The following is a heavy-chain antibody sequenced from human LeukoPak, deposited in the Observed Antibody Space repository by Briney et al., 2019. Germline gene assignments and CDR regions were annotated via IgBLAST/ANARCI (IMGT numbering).Heavy chain of an antibody. D-gene: IGHD5-24*01. Sequence: SETLSLTCTVSGGSISSSSYYWGWIRQPPGKGLEWIGSINYSGSTYYNPSLKSRVTISVDTSKNQFSLKLSSVTAADTAVYYCARHCGYKSPHCGDFDYWGQGTLVTVSS. V-gene: IGHV4-39*01. J-gene: IGHJ4*02. CDR2: INYSGST. CDR1: GGSISSSSYY. CDR3: ARHCGYKSPHCGDFDY.